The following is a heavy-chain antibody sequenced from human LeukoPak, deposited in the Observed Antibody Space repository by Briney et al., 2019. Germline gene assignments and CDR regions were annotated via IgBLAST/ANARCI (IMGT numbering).Heavy chain of an antibody. CDR2: IFHSGST. V-gene: IGHV4-39*01. CDR3: ARNSSLMETLDF. D-gene: IGHD3-10*01. J-gene: IGHJ4*02. Sequence: SETLSLTCTVSGGSLSTSLSSSRYYWGWVRQSPGKRLEWIASIFHSGSTYYSPSFKSRATISVDTSTNQFSLKLNSVTAADTAIYYCARNSSLMETLDFWGQGALVTVSS. CDR1: GGSLSTSLSSSRYY.